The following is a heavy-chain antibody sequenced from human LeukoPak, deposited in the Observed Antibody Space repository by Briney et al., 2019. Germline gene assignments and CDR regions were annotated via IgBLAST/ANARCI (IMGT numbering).Heavy chain of an antibody. J-gene: IGHJ3*02. V-gene: IGHV2-5*01. CDR3: AHTSTQYYYDAFDI. Sequence: SGPTLVKPTQTLTLTCTFSGFSLSTSGVGVGWIRQPPGKALEWLALIYWNDDKRYSPSLKSRLTITKDTSKNQVVLTMTNMDPVDTATYYCAHTSTQYYYDAFDIWGQGTMVTVSS. CDR1: GFSLSTSGVG. D-gene: IGHD3-10*01. CDR2: IYWNDDK.